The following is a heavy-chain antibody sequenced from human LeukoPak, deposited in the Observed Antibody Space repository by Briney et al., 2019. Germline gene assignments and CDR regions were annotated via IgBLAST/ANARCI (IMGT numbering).Heavy chain of an antibody. J-gene: IGHJ4*02. CDR1: GASISSGNYF. V-gene: IGHV4-39*01. CDR2: ISYGGTT. CDR3: ARSFDY. Sequence: SETLSLTCSASGASISSGNYFWNWVRQSPVKGLEWIGCISYGGTTHYNPSLKSRVTIFVDTSKNQFSLNLNSVTASDTAVYYCARSFDYWGQGTLVAVSS.